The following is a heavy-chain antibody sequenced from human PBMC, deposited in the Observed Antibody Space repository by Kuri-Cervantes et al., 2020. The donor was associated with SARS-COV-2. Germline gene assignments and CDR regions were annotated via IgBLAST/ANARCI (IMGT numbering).Heavy chain of an antibody. CDR3: VRDGDHWNFDY. CDR1: GFTFSTSW. CDR2: INPDGSYT. D-gene: IGHD1-1*01. J-gene: IGHJ4*02. V-gene: IGHV3-74*01. Sequence: ESLKISCAASGFTFSTSWMTWVRQAPGKGLVWVSRINPDGSYTNNADSVKGRFTLSRDNAKNMLFLQMNSLRAEDTAVYYCVRDGDHWNFDYWGQGTLVTVSS.